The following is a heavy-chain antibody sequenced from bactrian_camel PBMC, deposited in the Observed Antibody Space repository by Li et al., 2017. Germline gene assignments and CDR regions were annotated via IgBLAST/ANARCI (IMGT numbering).Heavy chain of an antibody. CDR1: GYAGSRYC. Sequence: HVQLVESGGGSVHSGGSLRLSCAASGYAGSRYCMGWFRQAPGKEREGVAIIDRDDNTEYADSVKGRSTISRDNAKNAVYLQLNSLNTEDMAMYYCVTASNWYLNYWGQGTQVTVS. CDR2: IDRDDNT. CDR3: VTASNWYLNY. D-gene: IGHD6*01. V-gene: IGHV3S9*01. J-gene: IGHJ4*01.